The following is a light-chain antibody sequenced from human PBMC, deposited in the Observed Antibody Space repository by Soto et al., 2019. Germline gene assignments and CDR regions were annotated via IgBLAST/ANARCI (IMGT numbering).Light chain of an antibody. V-gene: IGKV1-8*01. Sequence: AIRMTQSPSSLSASTGDRVTITCRASQGISSYLAWYQQKPGKAPKLLIYAASTLQSGVPSRFSGSGSGTDFALTTGCLQSEDFATYAGQPYYSYPWTFGQGTKVEIK. CDR1: QGISSY. CDR2: AAS. J-gene: IGKJ1*01. CDR3: QPYYSYPWT.